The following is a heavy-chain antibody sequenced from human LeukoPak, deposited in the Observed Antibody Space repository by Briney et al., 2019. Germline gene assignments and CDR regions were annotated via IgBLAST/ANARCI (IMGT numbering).Heavy chain of an antibody. J-gene: IGHJ3*02. V-gene: IGHV4-59*08. D-gene: IGHD6-19*01. CDR1: GGSISSYY. Sequence: SETLSLTCTVSGGSISSYYWSWIRQPPGKGLEWIGYLYYSGSTNYNPSLKSRVTISVDTSKNQSSLKLSSVTAADTAVYYCARQLSSSGWYLAFDIWGQGTMVTVSS. CDR3: ARQLSSSGWYLAFDI. CDR2: LYYSGST.